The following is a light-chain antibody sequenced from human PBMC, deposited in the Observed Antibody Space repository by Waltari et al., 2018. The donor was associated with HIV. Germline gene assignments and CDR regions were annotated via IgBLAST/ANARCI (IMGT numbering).Light chain of an antibody. Sequence: ETVLTQSPGTLSLSSGERATLFCRASQFVSSNYLAWYQQQPGQAPRLLIYNASNRATGIPDRCSGSGSGTDFTLTISRLEPEDFAVYYCQQYGDSLTITFGQGTRLEIK. CDR2: NAS. CDR3: QQYGDSLTIT. CDR1: QFVSSNY. J-gene: IGKJ5*01. V-gene: IGKV3-20*01.